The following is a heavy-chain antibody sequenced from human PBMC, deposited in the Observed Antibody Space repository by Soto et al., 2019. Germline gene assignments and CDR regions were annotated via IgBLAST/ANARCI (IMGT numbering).Heavy chain of an antibody. J-gene: IGHJ4*02. D-gene: IGHD3-22*01. CDR2: IIPMFGTA. CDR1: GDTFSSYA. Sequence: QVQLVQSGAEVKKPGSSVKVSCKASGDTFSSYAINWVRQGPGQGLEWMGGIIPMFGTANYAQKFKGRVTITAGESTSTVYMELSSLRSEDTAVYYCARVGPAHYYDSSGYYSPLDYWGQGTLVTVSS. CDR3: ARVGPAHYYDSSGYYSPLDY. V-gene: IGHV1-69*01.